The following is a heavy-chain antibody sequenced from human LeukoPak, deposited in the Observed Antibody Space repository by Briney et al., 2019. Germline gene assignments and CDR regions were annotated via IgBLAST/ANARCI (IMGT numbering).Heavy chain of an antibody. V-gene: IGHV4-30-4*01. J-gene: IGHJ4*02. CDR1: GGSISSGGYY. D-gene: IGHD1-14*01. CDR3: ARVRIYYFDY. CDR2: IYYSGST. Sequence: KTSETLSLTCTVSGGSISSGGYYWSWIRQPPGKGLEWIGYIYYSGSTYYNPSLKSRVTISVDTSKNQFSLKLSSVTAADTAVYYCARVRIYYFDYWGQGTLVTVSS.